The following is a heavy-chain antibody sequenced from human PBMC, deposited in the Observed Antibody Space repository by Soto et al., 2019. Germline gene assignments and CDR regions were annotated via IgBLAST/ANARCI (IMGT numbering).Heavy chain of an antibody. CDR3: ARAQDGYCSSTSCYRAQDY. CDR2: ISAYNGNT. J-gene: IGHJ4*02. Sequence: ASVKVSCKASGYTFTSYGISWVRQAPGQGLEWMGWISAYNGNTNYAQKPQGRVTMTTDTSTSTAYMELRSLRSDDTAVYYCARAQDGYCSSTSCYRAQDYWGQGTLVTVSS. CDR1: GYTFTSYG. V-gene: IGHV1-18*01. D-gene: IGHD2-2*01.